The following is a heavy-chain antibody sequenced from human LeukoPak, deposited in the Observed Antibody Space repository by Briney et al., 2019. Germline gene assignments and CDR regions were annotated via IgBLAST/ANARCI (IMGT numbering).Heavy chain of an antibody. J-gene: IGHJ4*02. D-gene: IGHD2-2*01. CDR3: ARKGSTSRTGETYFDY. V-gene: IGHV3-20*04. Sequence: GGSLRLSCAASGFTFDAYGMSWVRQAPGKGLEWVSGINWNGGSTGYADSVKGRFTISRDNAKNSLYLQMNSLRAEDTALYYCARKGSTSRTGETYFDYWGQGTLVTVSS. CDR2: INWNGGST. CDR1: GFTFDAYG.